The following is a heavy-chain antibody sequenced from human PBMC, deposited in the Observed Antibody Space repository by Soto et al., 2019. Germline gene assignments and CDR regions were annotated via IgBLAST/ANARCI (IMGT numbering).Heavy chain of an antibody. D-gene: IGHD2-2*01. Sequence: GGSLRLSCAASVFSFSSYGMSWVRQAPGKGLEWVSGISGFGDSTYYADSVKGRFTISRDNSENTLYLQMNSLRAEDTAVYFCARDAVVVVPAVIRNWFDPWGQGTQVTVSS. J-gene: IGHJ5*02. CDR1: VFSFSSYG. CDR2: ISGFGDST. V-gene: IGHV3-23*01. CDR3: ARDAVVVVPAVIRNWFDP.